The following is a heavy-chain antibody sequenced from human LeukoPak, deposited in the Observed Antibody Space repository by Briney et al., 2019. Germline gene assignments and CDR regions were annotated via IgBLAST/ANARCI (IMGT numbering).Heavy chain of an antibody. CDR3: ARDVRRGLRFNNIYPYFGMDV. V-gene: IGHV4-59*01. D-gene: IGHD3-3*01. CDR1: GGPINFY. J-gene: IGHJ6*04. Sequence: SETLSLTCSVSGGPINFYWSWIRQSPGKGLEWIGCVHQNGSASYKSSVQRRVTMSVDTSKRQVSLMLNSVTAADTAVYYCARDVRRGLRFNNIYPYFGMDVWGKGTTVIVSA. CDR2: VHQNGSA.